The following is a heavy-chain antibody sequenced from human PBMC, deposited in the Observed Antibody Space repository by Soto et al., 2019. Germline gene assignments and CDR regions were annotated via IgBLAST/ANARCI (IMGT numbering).Heavy chain of an antibody. J-gene: IGHJ4*02. CDR1: GFTFSSYA. V-gene: IGHV3-23*01. CDR3: AKRGYGSASYYFDY. Sequence: EVQLLESGGGLVQPGGSLRLSCAASGFTFSSYAMSWVRQAPGKGLDWVSVISDSGGSTYYADSVKGRFTISRDNSKNTPFLQMNSLRAEDTAVYYCAKRGYGSASYYFDYWGQGTMVTVSS. CDR2: ISDSGGST. D-gene: IGHD3-10*01.